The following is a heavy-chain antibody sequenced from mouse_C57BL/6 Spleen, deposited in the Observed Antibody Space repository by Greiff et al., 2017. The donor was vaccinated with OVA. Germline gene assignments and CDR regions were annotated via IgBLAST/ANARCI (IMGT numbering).Heavy chain of an antibody. V-gene: IGHV5-4*01. CDR3: ARDLRY. CDR1: GFTFSSYA. CDR2: ISDGGSYT. J-gene: IGHJ3*01. Sequence: EVQGVESGGGLVKPGGSLKLSCAASGFTFSSYAMSWVRQTPEKRLEWVATISDGGSYTYYPDNVKGRFTISRDNAKNNLYLQMSHLKSEDTAMYYCARDLRYWGQGTLVTVSA.